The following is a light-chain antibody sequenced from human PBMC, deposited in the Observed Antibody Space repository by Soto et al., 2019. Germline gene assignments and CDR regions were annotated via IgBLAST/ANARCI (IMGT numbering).Light chain of an antibody. CDR2: GSS. Sequence: EVGLTQSPGTLSLSPGERATLSCRASQSVSNNYFAWYQQKPGQAPRLLIFGSSDRATGIPDRFSGSGSGTDFTLTISRLEAEDFAVYYCQQYGSSPPYTFGQGTKLEIK. V-gene: IGKV3-20*01. CDR3: QQYGSSPPYT. J-gene: IGKJ2*01. CDR1: QSVSNNY.